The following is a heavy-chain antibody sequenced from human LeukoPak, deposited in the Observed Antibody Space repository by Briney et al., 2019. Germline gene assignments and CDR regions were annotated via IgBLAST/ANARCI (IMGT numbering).Heavy chain of an antibody. D-gene: IGHD3-16*01. CDR3: ARVRGGRLRPSYYFDY. J-gene: IGHJ4*02. V-gene: IGHV3-48*01. Sequence: GGSLRLSCAASGFTFSSYSMNWVRQAPGKGLEWVSYISSSSSTIYYADSVKGRFTISRDNAKNSLYLQMNSLRAEDTAVYYCARVRGGRLRPSYYFDYWGQGPLVTVSS. CDR2: ISSSSSTI. CDR1: GFTFSSYS.